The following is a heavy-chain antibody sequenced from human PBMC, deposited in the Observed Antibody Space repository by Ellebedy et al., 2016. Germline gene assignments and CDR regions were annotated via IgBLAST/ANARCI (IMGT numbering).Heavy chain of an antibody. V-gene: IGHV3-72*01. J-gene: IGHJ4*02. CDR2: SKNKINSYTT. Sequence: GGSLRLSCAASGFTPSDHYMDWVRQAPGKGLEWVGRSKNKINSYTTEYAASVQGRFTISRDDSRKSVDLQMNSLKTEDTAVYYCALHWGVGGRGRNWGQGTLVTVSS. CDR1: GFTPSDHY. CDR3: ALHWGVGGRGRN. D-gene: IGHD2-15*01.